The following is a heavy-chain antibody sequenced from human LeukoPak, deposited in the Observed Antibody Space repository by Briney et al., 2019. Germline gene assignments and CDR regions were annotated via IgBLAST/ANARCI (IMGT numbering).Heavy chain of an antibody. D-gene: IGHD3-3*01. J-gene: IGHJ4*02. Sequence: GGSLRLSCAASGFTFRSYEMNWVRQAPGKGLEWVSYIGPSGDTIYYADSVGGRFTISRDNDKNSLYLPMNSQRAEHTAVYYCARDDFWSGNLDYWGQGTLVTVSS. CDR1: GFTFRSYE. CDR2: IGPSGDTI. CDR3: ARDDFWSGNLDY. V-gene: IGHV3-48*03.